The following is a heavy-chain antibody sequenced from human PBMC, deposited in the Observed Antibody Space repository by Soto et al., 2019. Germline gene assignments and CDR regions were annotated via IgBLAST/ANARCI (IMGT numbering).Heavy chain of an antibody. D-gene: IGHD2-2*01. CDR1: GFTFSSYA. CDR3: ANLGPQVVPAAMVPS. CDR2: ISGNGGST. J-gene: IGHJ4*02. V-gene: IGHV3-64*04. Sequence: PGGSLRLSCSASGFTFSSYAMHWVRQAPGEGLEYVSAISGNGGSTYYADSVKGRFTISRDNSKNTLYLQMNSLRAEDTAVYYCANLGPQVVPAAMVPSWGQGTLVTVSS.